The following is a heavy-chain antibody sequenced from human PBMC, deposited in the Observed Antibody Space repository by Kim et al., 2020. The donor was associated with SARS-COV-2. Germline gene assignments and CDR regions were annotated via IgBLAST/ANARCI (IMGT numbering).Heavy chain of an antibody. Sequence: GGSLRLSCAASGFIFSDSTMHWVRQASGKGLEWVGRIKSKANSYATAYAASVKGRFTISRDDSKNTAYLQMNSLKIDDTAMYYCIRLNNNYAMDVWGQGTTVTVSS. V-gene: IGHV3-73*01. CDR1: GFIFSDST. J-gene: IGHJ6*02. CDR3: IRLNNNYAMDV. D-gene: IGHD1-1*01. CDR2: IKSKANSYAT.